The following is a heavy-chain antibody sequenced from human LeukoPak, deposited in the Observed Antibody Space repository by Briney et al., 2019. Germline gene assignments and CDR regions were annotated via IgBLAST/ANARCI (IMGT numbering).Heavy chain of an antibody. D-gene: IGHD6-13*01. V-gene: IGHV4-34*01. CDR2: INHSGST. Sequence: SETLSLTCAVDGGSFSVYYWSFIRQPPAKGLDWIGEINHSGSTNYNPSLKSRVSISIDTSKNQFSLKLNSVTAADTAVYYCARVVAAAGNNWFDPWGQGTLVTVSS. J-gene: IGHJ5*02. CDR3: ARVVAAAGNNWFDP. CDR1: GGSFSVYY.